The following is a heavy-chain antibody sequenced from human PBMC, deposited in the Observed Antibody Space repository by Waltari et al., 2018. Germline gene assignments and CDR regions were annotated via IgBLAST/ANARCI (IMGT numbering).Heavy chain of an antibody. CDR2: ISSSSSYI. CDR3: ARDLGYCSSTSCYYYYYMDV. Sequence: EVQLVESGGGLVKPGGSLRLSCAASGFTFSSYSMNWVRQAPGTGLGWVSSISSSSSYIYYADSVKGRFTISRDNAKNSLYLQMNSLRAEDTAVYYCARDLGYCSSTSCYYYYYMDVWGKGTTVTISS. J-gene: IGHJ6*03. CDR1: GFTFSSYS. D-gene: IGHD2-2*01. V-gene: IGHV3-21*01.